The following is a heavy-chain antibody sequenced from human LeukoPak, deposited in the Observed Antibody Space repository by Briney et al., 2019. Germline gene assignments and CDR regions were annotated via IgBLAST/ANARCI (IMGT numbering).Heavy chain of an antibody. D-gene: IGHD4-11*01. CDR2: IIPIFGTT. J-gene: IGHJ4*02. CDR3: ASSSLTTEVWYFDY. Sequence: ASVKVSCKASGDTFSSYTISWVRQAHGQGLEWMGRIIPIFGTTNYAQKFQGRVTITTDEFTSTAYMELSSLRSEDTAVYYCASSSLTTEVWYFDYWGQGTLVTVSS. V-gene: IGHV1-69*05. CDR1: GDTFSSYT.